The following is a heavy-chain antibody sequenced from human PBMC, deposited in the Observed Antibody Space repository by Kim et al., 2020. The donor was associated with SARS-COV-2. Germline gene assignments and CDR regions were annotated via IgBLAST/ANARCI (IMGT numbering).Heavy chain of an antibody. CDR3: ARDRGIAARRGAFDY. Sequence: DSVKGRITNSRDNAKNSLYLQMNSLRAEDTAVYYCARDRGIAARRGAFDYWGQGTLVTVSS. D-gene: IGHD6-6*01. J-gene: IGHJ4*02. V-gene: IGHV3-21*01.